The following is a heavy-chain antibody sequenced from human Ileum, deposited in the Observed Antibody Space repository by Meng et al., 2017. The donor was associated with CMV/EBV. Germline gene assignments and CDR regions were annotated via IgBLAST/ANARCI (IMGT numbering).Heavy chain of an antibody. D-gene: IGHD3-16*01. CDR2: VRSDGSNK. Sequence: QVRLVDAGGVVGRPVGLLGFSCAVYGLPFSSYGMHWVRQAPGKGLEWVAFVRSDGSNKYYADSVKGRFTISRDNSENTLFLQMNSLRADDTAVYYCSSLGDYWGQGTLVTVSS. CDR3: SSLGDY. CDR1: GLPFSSYG. J-gene: IGHJ4*02. V-gene: IGHV3-30*02.